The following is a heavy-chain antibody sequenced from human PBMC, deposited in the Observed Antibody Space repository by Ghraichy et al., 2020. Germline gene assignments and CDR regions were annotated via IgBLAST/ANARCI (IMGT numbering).Heavy chain of an antibody. Sequence: TLSLTCAISGDSVSSNSAAWNWIRQSPSRGLEWLGRTFYTSKWFNDYAVSVKSRITINPDTSKNQFSLQLNSVTPEDTAVYYCARAYCRGDCSPHYYYGMDVWGQGTTVTVSS. CDR2: TFYTSKWFN. V-gene: IGHV6-1*01. CDR3: ARAYCRGDCSPHYYYGMDV. CDR1: GDSVSSNSAA. J-gene: IGHJ6*02. D-gene: IGHD2-21*01.